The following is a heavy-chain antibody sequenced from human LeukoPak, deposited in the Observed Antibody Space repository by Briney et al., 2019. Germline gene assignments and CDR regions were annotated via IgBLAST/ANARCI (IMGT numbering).Heavy chain of an antibody. CDR2: IYYSGST. J-gene: IGHJ6*02. Sequence: SETLSLTCTVSGGSISSYYWSWIRQPPGKGLEWIGYIYYSGSTNYNPSLKSRVTISVDTSKNQFSLKLSSVTAADTAVYYCRSRLSSLAGMDVWGQGTTVTVSS. CDR3: RSRLSSLAGMDV. CDR1: GGSISSYY. D-gene: IGHD1-14*01. V-gene: IGHV4-59*12.